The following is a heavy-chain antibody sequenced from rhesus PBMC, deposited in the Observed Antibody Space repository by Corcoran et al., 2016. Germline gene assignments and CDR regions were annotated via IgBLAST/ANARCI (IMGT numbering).Heavy chain of an antibody. D-gene: IGHD6-31*01. CDR1: GFTFGSYY. Sequence: EVQLVESGGGLLQPGGSLRLSCTGSGFTFGSYYMYWVRQAPGMGLEWVSAINTGGGRTRDTDSVNGILTISKENAKNTLYLKMESLRAEDTAVYYCARDQQRLVPHDAFDFWGQGLRVTVSS. J-gene: IGHJ3*01. CDR2: INTGGGRT. CDR3: ARDQQRLVPHDAFDF. V-gene: IGHV3-8*01.